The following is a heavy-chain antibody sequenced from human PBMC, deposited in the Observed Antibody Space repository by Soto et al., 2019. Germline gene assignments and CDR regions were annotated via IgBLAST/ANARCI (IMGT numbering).Heavy chain of an antibody. V-gene: IGHV3-23*01. D-gene: IGHD2-2*01. J-gene: IGHJ5*02. Sequence: GGSLRLSCAASGFTFSSNAMSWVRQAPGKGLEWVSGISRFVGSTYYADSVKGRFTISRENAKNSLYLQMNSLRAEDTAVYYCARGVVPAAIEDWFDPWGQGTLVTVSS. CDR1: GFTFSSNA. CDR2: ISRFVGST. CDR3: ARGVVPAAIEDWFDP.